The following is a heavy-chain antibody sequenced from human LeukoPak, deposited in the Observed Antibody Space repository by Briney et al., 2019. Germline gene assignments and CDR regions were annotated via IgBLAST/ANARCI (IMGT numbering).Heavy chain of an antibody. Sequence: ASVKVSCKASGGTFSSYAISWVRQAPGQGLEWMGGIIPIFGTANYAQKFQGRVTITADKSTSTAYMELSSLRSEDTAVYYCARDSGYSSSWYDYWGQGTLVAVSS. V-gene: IGHV1-69*06. CDR3: ARDSGYSSSWYDY. J-gene: IGHJ4*02. D-gene: IGHD6-13*01. CDR1: GGTFSSYA. CDR2: IIPIFGTA.